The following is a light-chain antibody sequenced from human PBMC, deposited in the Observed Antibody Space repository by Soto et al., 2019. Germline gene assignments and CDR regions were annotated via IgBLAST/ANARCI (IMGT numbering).Light chain of an antibody. Sequence: SYELTQPPSVSVSPGQTASITCSGDKLGDKYACWYQQKPGQSPVLVIYQDSKRPSGIPERFSGSNSGNTATLTISGTQAMDAADYYCQAWDSSTRVFGTGTKVTVL. CDR3: QAWDSSTRV. J-gene: IGLJ1*01. CDR2: QDS. CDR1: KLGDKY. V-gene: IGLV3-1*01.